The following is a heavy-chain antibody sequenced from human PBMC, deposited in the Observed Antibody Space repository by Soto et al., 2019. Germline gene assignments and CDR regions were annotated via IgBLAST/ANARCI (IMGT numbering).Heavy chain of an antibody. D-gene: IGHD3-22*01. V-gene: IGHV1-69*13. Sequence: ASVKVSCKASGGTFSSYAISWVRQAPGQGLEWMGGIIPIFGTANYAQKFQGRVTITADESTSTAYMELSSLRSEDTAVYYCARYLIDYYDSRTYGYYYGMDVWGQGTTVTVSS. CDR1: GGTFSSYA. CDR2: IIPIFGTA. CDR3: ARYLIDYYDSRTYGYYYGMDV. J-gene: IGHJ6*02.